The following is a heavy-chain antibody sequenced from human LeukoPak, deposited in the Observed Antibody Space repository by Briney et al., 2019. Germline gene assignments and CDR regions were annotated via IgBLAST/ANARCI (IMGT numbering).Heavy chain of an antibody. D-gene: IGHD3-22*01. CDR2: INHSGST. V-gene: IGHV4-34*01. CDR1: GGSFSGYY. CDR3: ARDDNYYDSSGHLDY. J-gene: IGHJ4*02. Sequence: SETLSLTCAVYGGSFSGYYWSWIRQHPGKGLEWIGEINHSGSTNYNPSLKSRVTISVDTSKNQFSLKLSSVTAADTAVYYCARDDNYYDSSGHLDYWGQGTLATVSS.